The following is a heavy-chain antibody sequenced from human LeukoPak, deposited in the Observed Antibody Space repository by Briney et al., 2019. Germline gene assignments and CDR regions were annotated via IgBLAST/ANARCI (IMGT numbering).Heavy chain of an antibody. CDR2: IRYDGSNK. V-gene: IGHV3-30*02. D-gene: IGHD1-26*01. Sequence: GGSLRLSCAASGFTFSDYYMSWVRQAPGKGLEWVAFIRYDGSNKYYADSVKGRFTISRDNSKNTLYLQMNSLRAEDTAVYYCAKDAEGSGSYYGWYFDLWGRGTLVTVSS. J-gene: IGHJ2*01. CDR3: AKDAEGSGSYYGWYFDL. CDR1: GFTFSDYY.